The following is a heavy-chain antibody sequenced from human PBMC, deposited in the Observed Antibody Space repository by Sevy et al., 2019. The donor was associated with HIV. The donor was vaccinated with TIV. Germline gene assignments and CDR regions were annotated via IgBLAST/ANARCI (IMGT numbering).Heavy chain of an antibody. CDR1: GFTFSNAW. CDR2: IKSKTDGGTT. D-gene: IGHD3-3*01. J-gene: IGHJ4*02. CDR3: TTDGIWSGYYTSDY. Sequence: GGSLRLSCAASGFTFSNAWMSWVRQAPGKGLEWVGRIKSKTDGGTTDYAAPMKGRFTISRDDSKNTLYLQMNSLKTEDTAVYYCTTDGIWSGYYTSDYWGQGTLVTVSS. V-gene: IGHV3-15*01.